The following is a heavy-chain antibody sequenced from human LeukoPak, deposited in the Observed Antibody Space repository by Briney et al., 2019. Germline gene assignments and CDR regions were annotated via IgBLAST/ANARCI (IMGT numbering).Heavy chain of an antibody. CDR3: ARVSCGIAVAGTIDY. CDR2: INSDGSST. V-gene: IGHV3-74*01. CDR1: GFTFSSYW. D-gene: IGHD6-19*01. J-gene: IGHJ4*02. Sequence: PGGSLRLSCAASGFTFSSYWMHWVRQAPGKGLVWVSRINSDGSSTSYADSVKGRFTISRDNAKNTLYLQMNSLSAEDTAVYYCARVSCGIAVAGTIDYWGQGTLVTVSS.